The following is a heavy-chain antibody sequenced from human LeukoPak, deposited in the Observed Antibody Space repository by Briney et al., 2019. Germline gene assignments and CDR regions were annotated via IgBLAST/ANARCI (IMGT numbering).Heavy chain of an antibody. D-gene: IGHD1-26*01. V-gene: IGHV3-7*01. Sequence: GGSLRLSCAASGFTFSSYSMSWVRQTPGKGLEWVANIKQDGSEKHYVDSVKGRFTISRDNAKNSLYLQMNSLRGEDTAVYYCARDRGGSGRFDYWGQGTLVTVSS. CDR2: IKQDGSEK. CDR3: ARDRGGSGRFDY. CDR1: GFTFSSYS. J-gene: IGHJ4*02.